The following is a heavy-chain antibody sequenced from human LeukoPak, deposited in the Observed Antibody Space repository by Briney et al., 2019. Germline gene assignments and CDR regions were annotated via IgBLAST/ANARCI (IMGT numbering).Heavy chain of an antibody. D-gene: IGHD3-22*01. CDR2: INHSGST. J-gene: IGHJ1*01. CDR3: ARDVGYYDSSSYAEYFQH. V-gene: IGHV4-34*01. CDR1: GGSFSGYY. Sequence: SETLSLTCAVYGGSFSGYYWSWIRQPPGKGLEWIGEINHSGSTNYNPSLKSRVTISVDTSKNQFSLNLNSVTAADTAVYYCARDVGYYDSSSYAEYFQHWGQGTLVTVSS.